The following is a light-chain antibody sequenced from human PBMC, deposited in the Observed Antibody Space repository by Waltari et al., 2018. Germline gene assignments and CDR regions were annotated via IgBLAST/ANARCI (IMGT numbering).Light chain of an antibody. CDR2: GNS. CDR1: SSNIVAGYD. Sequence: HSVLTQPPSVSGAPGQRATIACTGSSSNIVAGYDVHWYQQLPGKAPKLLIYGNSNRPSGVPDRFSGSKSGTSASLAITGLQAEDEADYYCQSYDSSLSGVVFGGGTKLTVL. V-gene: IGLV1-40*01. CDR3: QSYDSSLSGVV. J-gene: IGLJ2*01.